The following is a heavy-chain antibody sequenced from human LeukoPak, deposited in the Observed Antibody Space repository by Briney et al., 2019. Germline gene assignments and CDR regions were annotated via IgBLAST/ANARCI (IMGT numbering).Heavy chain of an antibody. V-gene: IGHV1-69*05. CDR2: IIPIFGTA. CDR3: ARVEYSYGPYYYYYYMDV. J-gene: IGHJ6*03. D-gene: IGHD5-18*01. CDR1: GGTFSSYA. Sequence: SVKVSCKASGGTFSSYAISWVRQAPGQGLEWMGGIIPIFGTANYAQKFQGRVTITTYESTSTAYMELSSLRSEDTAVYYCARVEYSYGPYYYYYYMDVWGKGTTVTVSS.